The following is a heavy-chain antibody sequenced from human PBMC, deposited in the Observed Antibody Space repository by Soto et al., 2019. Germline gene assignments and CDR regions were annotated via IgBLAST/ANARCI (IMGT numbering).Heavy chain of an antibody. V-gene: IGHV4-59*12. CDR3: ARVPHHSYSSSFEY. J-gene: IGHJ4*02. CDR1: GCAISTYY. D-gene: IGHD6-6*01. Sequence: PSEALSLSGPVSGCAISTYYWIWIRHAPGQRLEWIGYILYSGSTNYNPSLNSRGTMSLDTSKSQSSLKLGSVTPEDTAVYYCARVPHHSYSSSFEYWGQGTLVTGSS. CDR2: ILYSGST.